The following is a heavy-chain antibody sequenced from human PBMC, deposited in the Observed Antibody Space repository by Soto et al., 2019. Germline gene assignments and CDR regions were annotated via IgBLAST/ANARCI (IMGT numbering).Heavy chain of an antibody. Sequence: PSETLSLTCTVSGGSISSGGYYWSWIRQPPGKGLEWIGYIYYSGSTNYNPSLKSRVAISVDTSKNQFSLKLSSVTAADTAVYYCARGNYYGSGSYYLDYWGQGTLVTVSS. D-gene: IGHD3-10*01. CDR3: ARGNYYGSGSYYLDY. CDR1: GGSISSGGYY. CDR2: IYYSGST. J-gene: IGHJ4*02. V-gene: IGHV4-61*08.